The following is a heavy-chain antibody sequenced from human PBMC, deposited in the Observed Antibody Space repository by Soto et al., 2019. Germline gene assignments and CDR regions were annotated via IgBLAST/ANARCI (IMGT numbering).Heavy chain of an antibody. CDR2: IIPIFGTA. CDR3: ASLLYYYDSSGPPKNYYGMDV. V-gene: IGHV1-69*13. CDR1: GGTFSSYA. Sequence: ASVKVSCKASGGTFSSYAISWVRQAPGQGLEWMGGIIPIFGTANYAQKFQGRVTITADESTSTAYMELSSLRSEDTAVYYCASLLYYYDSSGPPKNYYGMDVWGQGTTVTVSS. J-gene: IGHJ6*02. D-gene: IGHD3-22*01.